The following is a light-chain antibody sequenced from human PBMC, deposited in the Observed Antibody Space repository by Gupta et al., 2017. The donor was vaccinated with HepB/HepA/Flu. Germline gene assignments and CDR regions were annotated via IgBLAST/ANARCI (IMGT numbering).Light chain of an antibody. Sequence: EIVMTQSPDALSVSAGDRVTLSCRASQSVSRTLAWYQHKPGQAPRLLIYDASTRASDVPTRFSGSGSRIEFTLTISSLQSDDSAVYYCQQYHFRPWTFGQGTKVEIK. V-gene: IGKV3-15*01. CDR3: QQYHFRPWT. CDR1: QSVSRT. J-gene: IGKJ1*01. CDR2: DAS.